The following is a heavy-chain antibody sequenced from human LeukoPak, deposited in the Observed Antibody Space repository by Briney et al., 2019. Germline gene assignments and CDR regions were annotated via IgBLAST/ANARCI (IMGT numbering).Heavy chain of an antibody. CDR3: ARYYYDSSGYYYFDY. V-gene: IGHV3-48*04. D-gene: IGHD3-22*01. J-gene: IGHJ4*02. CDR2: ISSSSSTI. Sequence: GGSLILSCAASGFTFSSYSMNWVRQAPGKGLEWVSYISSSSSTIYYADSVKGGFTISRDNAKNSLYLQMNSLRAGDTAVYYCARYYYDSSGYYYFDYWGQGTLVTVSS. CDR1: GFTFSSYS.